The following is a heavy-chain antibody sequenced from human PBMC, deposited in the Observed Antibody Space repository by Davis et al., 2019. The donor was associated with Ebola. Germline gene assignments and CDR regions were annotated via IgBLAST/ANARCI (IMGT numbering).Heavy chain of an antibody. Sequence: SETLSLTCTVSGYSIGSGYYWGWIRQPPGKGLEWIGSIYLTGKTYYNPSLKSRITISVDTSKNQFSLKLSSVTAADTAVYYCARYPGMAAAGTGYYYGMDVWGQGTTVTVSS. V-gene: IGHV4-38-2*02. CDR1: GYSIGSGYY. D-gene: IGHD6-13*01. CDR2: IYLTGKT. CDR3: ARYPGMAAAGTGYYYGMDV. J-gene: IGHJ6*02.